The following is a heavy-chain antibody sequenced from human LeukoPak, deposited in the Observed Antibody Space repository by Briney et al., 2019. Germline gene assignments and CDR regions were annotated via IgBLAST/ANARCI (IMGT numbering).Heavy chain of an antibody. CDR2: ISYDGSNK. J-gene: IGHJ6*02. D-gene: IGHD5-18*01. CDR3: ARDHEGYSYGFPSAGYYYYYGMDV. CDR1: GFTFSSYA. V-gene: IGHV3-30*04. Sequence: GGSLRLSCAASGFTFSSYAMHWVRQAPGKGLEWVAVISYDGSNKYYADSVKGRFTISRDNFKNTLYLQMNSLRAEDTAVYYCARDHEGYSYGFPSAGYYYYYGMDVWGQGTTVTVSS.